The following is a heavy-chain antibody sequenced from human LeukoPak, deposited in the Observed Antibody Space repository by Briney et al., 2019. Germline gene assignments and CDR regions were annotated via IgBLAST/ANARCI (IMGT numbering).Heavy chain of an antibody. D-gene: IGHD3-16*01. CDR2: IYSDGST. J-gene: IGHJ4*02. CDR1: GFTVSSNY. CDR3: ARGYDWAFDY. Sequence: GGSLRLSCAASGFTVSSNYMNWVRQAPGKGLEWVSIIYSDGSTYYADSVKGRFTISRDNAKNSLSLQMNSLRAEDTAVYFCARGYDWAFDYWGQGILVTVAS. V-gene: IGHV3-53*01.